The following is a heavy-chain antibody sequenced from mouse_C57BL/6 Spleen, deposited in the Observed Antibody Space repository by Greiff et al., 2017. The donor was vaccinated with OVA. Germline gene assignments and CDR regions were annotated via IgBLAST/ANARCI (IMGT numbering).Heavy chain of an antibody. Sequence: DVMLVESGPGMVKPSQSLSLTCTVPGYSITSGYDWHWIRHFPGNKLEWMGYISYSGSTNYNPSLKSRISITHDTSKNHFFLKLNSVTTEDTATYYCARSTVVAWYFDVWGTGTTVTVSS. D-gene: IGHD1-1*01. J-gene: IGHJ1*03. CDR2: ISYSGST. CDR1: GYSITSGYD. V-gene: IGHV3-1*01. CDR3: ARSTVVAWYFDV.